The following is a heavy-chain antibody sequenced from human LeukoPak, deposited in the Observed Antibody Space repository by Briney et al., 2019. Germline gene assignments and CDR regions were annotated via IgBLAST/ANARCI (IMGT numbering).Heavy chain of an antibody. J-gene: IGHJ4*02. V-gene: IGHV5-51*01. CDR1: GYSFTYYW. D-gene: IGHD3-22*01. Sequence: THGESLKISCKGSGYSFTYYWIGWVRQMPGKGLEWMGIIYPGDSDTRYSPSFQGHVTISADKSISTAYLQWSSLKASDTAMYYCARTYYYDSSAYYPQFDYWGPGTLVTVSS. CDR2: IYPGDSDT. CDR3: ARTYYYDSSAYYPQFDY.